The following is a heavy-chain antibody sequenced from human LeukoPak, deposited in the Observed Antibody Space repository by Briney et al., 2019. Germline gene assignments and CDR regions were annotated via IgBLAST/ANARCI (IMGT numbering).Heavy chain of an antibody. V-gene: IGHV4-34*01. D-gene: IGHD3-22*01. CDR2: INHSGST. CDR3: ARGGKDSSDH. J-gene: IGHJ4*02. CDR1: GGSFSGYY. Sequence: SETLSLTCAVYGGSFSGYYWSWIRQPPGKGLEWIGEINHSGSTNYNPSLKSRVTISVDTSKNQFSLKLSSVTAADTAVYYCARGGKDSSDHWGQGTLVTVSS.